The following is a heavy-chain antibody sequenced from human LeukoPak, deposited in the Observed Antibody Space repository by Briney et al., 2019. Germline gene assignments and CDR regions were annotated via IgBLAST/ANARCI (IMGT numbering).Heavy chain of an antibody. V-gene: IGHV7-4-1*02. J-gene: IGHJ5*02. Sequence: ASVKVSCKASGYTFTSYAMNWVRQAPGQGLEWMGWINTNTGNPTYAQGFTGRFVFSLDTSVSTAYLQISSLKAEDTAVYYCARKRDIVVVPAAQGGFDPWGQGTLVTVSS. D-gene: IGHD2-2*01. CDR1: GYTFTSYA. CDR2: INTNTGNP. CDR3: ARKRDIVVVPAAQGGFDP.